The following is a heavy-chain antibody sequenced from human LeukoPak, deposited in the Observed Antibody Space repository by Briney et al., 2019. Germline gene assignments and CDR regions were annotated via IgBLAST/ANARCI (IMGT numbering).Heavy chain of an antibody. CDR2: INPNSGGT. J-gene: IGHJ5*02. CDR1: GYTFTGYY. CDR3: AISLVTSKNWSDP. D-gene: IGHD4-11*01. Sequence: GASVKVSCKASGYTFTGYYMHWVRQAPGQGLEWMGWINPNSGGTNYAQKFQGRVTMTRDTSISTAYMELSRLRSDDTAVYYCAISLVTSKNWSDPWGQGTLVTVSS. V-gene: IGHV1-2*02.